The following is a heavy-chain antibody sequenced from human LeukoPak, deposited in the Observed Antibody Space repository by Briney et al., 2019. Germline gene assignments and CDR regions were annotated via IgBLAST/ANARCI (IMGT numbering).Heavy chain of an antibody. CDR1: GYTFTSYD. Sequence: ASVKVSCKASGYTFTSYDINWVRQATGQGLEWMGWVNPNSGNTGYAQKFQGRVTMNRNTSISTAYMELSSLRSEDTAVYYCARGSWELNWFDPWGQGTLVTVSS. CDR2: VNPNSGNT. V-gene: IGHV1-8*01. D-gene: IGHD1-26*01. CDR3: ARGSWELNWFDP. J-gene: IGHJ5*02.